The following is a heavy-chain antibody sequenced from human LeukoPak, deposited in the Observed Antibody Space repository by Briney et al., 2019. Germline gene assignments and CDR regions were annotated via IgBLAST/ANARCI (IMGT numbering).Heavy chain of an antibody. CDR2: MNQGGSAQ. J-gene: IGHJ6*02. CDR1: GFTFSDSW. CDR3: ATYTHWVAGDV. D-gene: IGHD3-16*01. Sequence: GGSLRLSCAASGFTFSDSWMSWVRQAPGNGLEWVANMNQGGSAQGYVDSVKARFTISRDHARNSLYLQMSSLRPEDPAVYYCATYTHWVAGDVWGQGTTVTVSS. V-gene: IGHV3-7*01.